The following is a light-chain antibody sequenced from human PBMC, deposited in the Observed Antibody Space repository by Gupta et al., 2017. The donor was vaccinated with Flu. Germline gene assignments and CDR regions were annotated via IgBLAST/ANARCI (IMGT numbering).Light chain of an antibody. Sequence: QSVLTQPPSASGTPGQRVTISCSGSSSNIGSNYVYWYQQLPGTAPKLLSYRNNQRPSGVPDRFSGSKYGTSASLAISGLRAEDEADYYCAAWDDSLSGGVFGGGTKLTVL. CDR1: SSNIGSNY. V-gene: IGLV1-47*01. J-gene: IGLJ3*02. CDR2: RNN. CDR3: AAWDDSLSGGV.